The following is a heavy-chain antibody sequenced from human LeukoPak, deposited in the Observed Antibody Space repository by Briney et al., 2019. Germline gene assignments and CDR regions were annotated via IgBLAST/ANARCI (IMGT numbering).Heavy chain of an antibody. CDR2: INHSGST. J-gene: IGHJ3*02. V-gene: IGHV4-34*01. CDR3: ARRRGDAFDI. CDR1: GGSFSGYY. D-gene: IGHD3-10*01. Sequence: SETLSLTCAVYGGSFSGYYWSWIRQPPGKGLEWIGEINHSGSTNYNPSLKSRVTISVDTSKNQFSLNLSSVTAADTAVYFCARRRGDAFDIWGQGTMVTVSS.